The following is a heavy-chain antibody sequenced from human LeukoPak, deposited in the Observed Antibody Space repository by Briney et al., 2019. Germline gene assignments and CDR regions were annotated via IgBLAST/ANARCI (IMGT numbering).Heavy chain of an antibody. Sequence: PSETLSLTCAVSGGSISSDHYSWAWIRQPPGKGLEWIGTIYFSGTTYYNPSLKSRITMSVDTSKKQFSLKLNSVTAADTAMYFCTRQELTGTGRGFFNYWGQGNLVTVSS. D-gene: IGHD1-20*01. V-gene: IGHV4-39*01. CDR3: TRQELTGTGRGFFNY. J-gene: IGHJ4*02. CDR2: IYFSGTT. CDR1: GGSISSDHYS.